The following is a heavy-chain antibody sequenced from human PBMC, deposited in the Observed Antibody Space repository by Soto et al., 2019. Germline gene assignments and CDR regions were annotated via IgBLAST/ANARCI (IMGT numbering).Heavy chain of an antibody. Sequence: EVQLLESGGGLVQPGGSLRLSCEASGFTFSSYPMSWVRQAPGKGLAWISGITGGATNTYYADSVKARITFSSDDSKTTLYLQLNSLRAEDNAVYCCSKEAARPGPCGTWGQGNLVTVSS. CDR3: SKEAARPGPCGT. D-gene: IGHD6-6*01. CDR1: GFTFSSYP. J-gene: IGHJ5*02. CDR2: ITGGATNT. V-gene: IGHV3-23*01.